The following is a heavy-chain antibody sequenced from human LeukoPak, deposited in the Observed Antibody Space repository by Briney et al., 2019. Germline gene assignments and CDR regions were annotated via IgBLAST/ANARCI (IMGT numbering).Heavy chain of an antibody. J-gene: IGHJ6*03. Sequence: SETLSLTCTVSGGSISSSSYYWGWIRQPPGKGLEWIGSIYYSGSTYYNPSLKSRVTISVDTSKNQFSLKLSSVTAADTAVYYCARRGSSWYGTYYYYYMDVWGKGTTVTISS. D-gene: IGHD6-13*01. V-gene: IGHV4-39*07. CDR2: IYYSGST. CDR3: ARRGSSWYGTYYYYYMDV. CDR1: GGSISSSSYY.